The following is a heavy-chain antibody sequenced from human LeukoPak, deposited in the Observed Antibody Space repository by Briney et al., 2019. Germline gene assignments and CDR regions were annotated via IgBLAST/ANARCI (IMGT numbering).Heavy chain of an antibody. CDR3: ARESSWLKWLGY. V-gene: IGHV1-3*01. CDR1: GYTFTSYA. D-gene: IGHD6-13*01. Sequence: ASVKVSCKASGYTFTSYAMHWVRQAPGQRLEWMGWINAGNGNTKYSQKFQGRVTITRDTSASTAYMELSSLRSEDMAVYYCARESSWLKWLGYWGQGTLVTVSS. CDR2: INAGNGNT. J-gene: IGHJ4*02.